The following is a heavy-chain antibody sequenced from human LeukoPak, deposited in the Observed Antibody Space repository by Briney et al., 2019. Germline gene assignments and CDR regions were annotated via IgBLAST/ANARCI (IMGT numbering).Heavy chain of an antibody. J-gene: IGHJ3*02. Sequence: PSETLSLTCSVSGGSISSSSYHWGWIRQPPGKGLEWIGSIYYSGSTYYNPSLKSRVTISVDTSKNQFSLKLSSVTAADTAVYYCARDINYYDSSGSDAFDIWGQGTMVTVSS. CDR2: IYYSGST. CDR3: ARDINYYDSSGSDAFDI. V-gene: IGHV4-39*07. D-gene: IGHD3-22*01. CDR1: GGSISSSSYH.